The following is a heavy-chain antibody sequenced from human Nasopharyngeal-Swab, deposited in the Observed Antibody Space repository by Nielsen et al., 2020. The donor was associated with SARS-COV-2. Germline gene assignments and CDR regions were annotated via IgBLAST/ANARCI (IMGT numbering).Heavy chain of an antibody. D-gene: IGHD6-19*01. Sequence: ASVKVSCKASGYTFTSYGISWVRQAPGQGLEWMGSISAYNGNTNYAQKLQGRVTITTDTSTSTAYMELRRLRSDDTAVYYSARDYRAWSSGFPFDYWGQGTLVTVSS. CDR2: ISAYNGNT. CDR3: ARDYRAWSSGFPFDY. V-gene: IGHV1-18*01. J-gene: IGHJ4*02. CDR1: GYTFTSYG.